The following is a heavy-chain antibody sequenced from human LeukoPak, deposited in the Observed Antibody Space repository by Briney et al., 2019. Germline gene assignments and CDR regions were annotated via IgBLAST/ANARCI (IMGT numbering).Heavy chain of an antibody. CDR3: AREVPYDTSRYYQPFDY. V-gene: IGHV1-69*05. D-gene: IGHD3-22*01. CDR2: IIPIFGTA. Sequence: ASVKVSCKASGGTFSSYAISWVRQAPGQGLEWMGGIIPIFGTANYAQKLQGRVTVTTDTSTSTAYMNLRSLRSDDTAVYYCAREVPYDTSRYYQPFDYWGQGTLVTVSS. J-gene: IGHJ4*02. CDR1: GGTFSSYA.